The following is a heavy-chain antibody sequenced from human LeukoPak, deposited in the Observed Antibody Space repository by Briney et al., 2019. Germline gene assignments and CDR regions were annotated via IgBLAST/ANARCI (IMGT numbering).Heavy chain of an antibody. CDR3: ARPRNYDFWSGYSAAFDI. J-gene: IGHJ3*02. CDR2: INPNNGGT. V-gene: IGHV1-2*02. CDR1: GYTFPRYY. Sequence: ASGEASCQASGYTFPRYYMHWVREAPGQRLEGMGWINPNNGGTNYEQKFQGRVTMTRDTSISTAYMELSRLRSDDTAVYYCARPRNYDFWSGYSAAFDIWGQGTMVTVSS. D-gene: IGHD3-3*01.